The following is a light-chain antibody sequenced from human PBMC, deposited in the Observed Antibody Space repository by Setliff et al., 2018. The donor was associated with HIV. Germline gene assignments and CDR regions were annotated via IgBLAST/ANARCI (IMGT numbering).Light chain of an antibody. Sequence: QSALAQPASVSGSPGQSITISCTGASSDVGSYNLVSWYQQHPGKAPKLMIYEVIKRPSGVSNRFSGSKSGNTASLTISGLQAEDEADYYCCSYAGSRDVVFGGGT. V-gene: IGLV2-23*02. CDR3: CSYAGSRDVV. CDR2: EVI. J-gene: IGLJ2*01. CDR1: SSDVGSYNL.